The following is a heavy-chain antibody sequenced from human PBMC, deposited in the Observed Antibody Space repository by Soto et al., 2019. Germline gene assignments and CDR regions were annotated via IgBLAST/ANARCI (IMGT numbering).Heavy chain of an antibody. J-gene: IGHJ6*02. CDR1: GFTFSSYG. CDR3: ARDAYYDFWSGYLEPNYYYSGMDV. CDR2: IWYDGSNK. D-gene: IGHD3-3*01. Sequence: GGSLRLSCAASGFTFSSYGMHWVRQAPGKGLEWVAVIWYDGSNKYYADSVKGRFTISRDNSKNTLYLQMNSLRAEDTAVYYCARDAYYDFWSGYLEPNYYYSGMDVWGQGATVTVSS. V-gene: IGHV3-33*01.